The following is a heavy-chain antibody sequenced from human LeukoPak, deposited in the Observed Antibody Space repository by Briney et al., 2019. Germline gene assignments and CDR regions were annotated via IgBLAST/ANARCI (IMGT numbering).Heavy chain of an antibody. J-gene: IGHJ4*02. V-gene: IGHV4-39*01. CDR2: IYYGGST. Sequence: SETLSLTCSVSGGSISKSNHYWGWIRQPPGKGLEWIGSIYYGGSTYYNPSLKSRVTISVDTSKYQLSLRLRSVTAADTAVFYCARQGMGDHRVFDYWGQGTLVTVSS. CDR1: GGSISKSNHY. D-gene: IGHD2-21*02. CDR3: ARQGMGDHRVFDY.